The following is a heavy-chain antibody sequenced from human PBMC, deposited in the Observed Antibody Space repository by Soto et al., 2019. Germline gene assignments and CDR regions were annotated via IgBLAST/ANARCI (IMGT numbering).Heavy chain of an antibody. CDR2: ISGSGGNT. Sequence: EVQLLESGGGLVQPGGSLRLSCVASGFTFSSCGMSWVRQAPGKGLDWVSAISGSGGNTYYADSVKGRFTISRDNSKHTPSLQMNSLRAEDTAVYYCAKEGGRGGGFFDYWGQGTLVTVSS. J-gene: IGHJ4*02. CDR1: GFTFSSCG. D-gene: IGHD3-16*01. V-gene: IGHV3-23*01. CDR3: AKEGGRGGGFFDY.